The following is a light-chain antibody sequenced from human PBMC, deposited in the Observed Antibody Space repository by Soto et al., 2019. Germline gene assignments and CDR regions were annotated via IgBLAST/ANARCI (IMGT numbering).Light chain of an antibody. J-gene: IGKJ5*01. CDR3: QHLNAWPPIT. CDR2: SAS. CDR1: QDISSY. Sequence: DIPLTQSPSFVSASVGDRVTITCRASQDISSYLAWYQQKPGKAPKVLIHSASVLESGVPSRFSGSGSGKHFILTINNLQHEDFAAYYCQHLNAWPPITFGQGTRLDI. V-gene: IGKV1-9*01.